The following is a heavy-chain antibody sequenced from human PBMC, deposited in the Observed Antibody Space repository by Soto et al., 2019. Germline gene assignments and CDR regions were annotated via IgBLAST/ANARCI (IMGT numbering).Heavy chain of an antibody. D-gene: IGHD3-10*01. CDR1: GIPVSSNY. CDR3: ARDGPYYYASRMDV. V-gene: IGHV3-53*04. CDR2: LHSGGDT. J-gene: IGHJ6*02. Sequence: EVQLVESGGGLVQPGGSLRLSCAASGIPVSSNYMTWVRQAPGKGLEWVSVLHSGGDTYYANSVKGRFTISRHDSTNTLFLQMHSLTPEETAVYYCARDGPYYYASRMDVWGQGTTVTVSS.